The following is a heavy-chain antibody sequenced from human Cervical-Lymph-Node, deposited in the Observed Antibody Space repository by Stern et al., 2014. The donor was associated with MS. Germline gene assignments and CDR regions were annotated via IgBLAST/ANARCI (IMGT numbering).Heavy chain of an antibody. D-gene: IGHD1-14*01. J-gene: IGHJ4*02. Sequence: EVQLVESGAELIRPGESLKISCKGSGYKFSIYWIAWVRQMPGQVLEWMGIIYPGDSETRYSPSFHGPVTLSADKSTSNAILQWSSLNASDTAMYFCARQTTAWASDVWGQGTLVTVSS. CDR3: ARQTTAWASDV. CDR1: GYKFSIYW. V-gene: IGHV5-51*06. CDR2: IYPGDSET.